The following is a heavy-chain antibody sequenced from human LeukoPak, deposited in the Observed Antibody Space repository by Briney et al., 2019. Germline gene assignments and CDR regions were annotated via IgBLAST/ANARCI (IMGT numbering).Heavy chain of an antibody. CDR3: ARGVWYSAGNWFDP. J-gene: IGHJ5*02. CDR2: INHSGST. Sequence: SETLSLTCAVYGGSFSGYYWSWIRQPPGKGLEWIGEINHSGSTNYNPSLKSRVTISLDTSKNQFSLRLSSVTAADTAVYYCARGVWYSAGNWFDPWGQGTPVTVSS. V-gene: IGHV4-34*01. D-gene: IGHD2-21*02. CDR1: GGSFSGYY.